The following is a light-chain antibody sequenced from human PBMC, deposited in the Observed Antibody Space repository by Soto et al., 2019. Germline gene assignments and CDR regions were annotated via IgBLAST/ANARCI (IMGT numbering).Light chain of an antibody. CDR3: QQYNSYSRT. CDR2: KAS. V-gene: IGKV1-5*03. CDR1: QSISSW. Sequence: DIQVTQSPSTLSASVGDRVTITCRASQSISSWLAWYQQKPGKAPKLLIYKASSLESGVPSRFSGSGSGIEFTLTISSLQPDDFATYYCQQYNSYSRTFGQGTKVDIK. J-gene: IGKJ1*01.